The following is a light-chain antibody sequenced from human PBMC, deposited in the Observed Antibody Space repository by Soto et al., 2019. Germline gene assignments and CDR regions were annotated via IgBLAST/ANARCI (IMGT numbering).Light chain of an antibody. CDR2: DAS. Sequence: DIQMTQSPSTLSASVGDRVTITCRASQSISSWLAWYQQKPGKAPKLLIYDASRLESGVPSRFSGSGSGTEFPLTINSLQPDDFATYYCQHYNSYSEAFGQGTKVDIK. V-gene: IGKV1-5*01. CDR3: QHYNSYSEA. CDR1: QSISSW. J-gene: IGKJ1*01.